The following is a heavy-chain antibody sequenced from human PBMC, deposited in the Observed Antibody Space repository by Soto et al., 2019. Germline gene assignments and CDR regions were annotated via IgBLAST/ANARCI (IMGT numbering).Heavy chain of an antibody. CDR2: ISSSSSYI. CDR1: GFTFSSYS. Sequence: GGSLRLSCAASGFTFSSYSMSWVRQAPGRGLEWVSSISSSSSYIYYADSVKGRFTISRDNAKNSLYLQMNSLRAEDTAVYYCARDSYDFWTAHSYWGQGTQVTVSS. D-gene: IGHD3-3*01. J-gene: IGHJ4*02. V-gene: IGHV3-21*01. CDR3: ARDSYDFWTAHSY.